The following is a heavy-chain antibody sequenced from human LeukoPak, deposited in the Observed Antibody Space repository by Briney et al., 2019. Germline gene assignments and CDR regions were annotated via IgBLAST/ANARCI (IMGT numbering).Heavy chain of an antibody. Sequence: PGGSLRLSCAASGFTFSSYSMNWVRQAPGKGLEWVSSISSSSSYIYYADSVKGRFTISRDNAKNSLYLQMNSLRAEDTAVYYCARDPYYGSGSLIGWFDPWGQGTLVTVSS. J-gene: IGHJ5*02. V-gene: IGHV3-21*01. CDR1: GFTFSSYS. CDR2: ISSSSSYI. CDR3: ARDPYYGSGSLIGWFDP. D-gene: IGHD3-10*01.